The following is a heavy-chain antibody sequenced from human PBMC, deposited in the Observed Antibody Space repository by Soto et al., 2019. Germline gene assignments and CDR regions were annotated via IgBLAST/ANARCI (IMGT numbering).Heavy chain of an antibody. D-gene: IGHD1-26*01. V-gene: IGHV3-53*01. J-gene: IGHJ2*01. CDR3: AREGSTWDDWYFDL. CDR1: GFSVSNNY. CDR2: VHSGGIT. Sequence: PGGSLRLSCAASGFSVSNNYMTWVRQAPGRGLEWVSVVHSGGITYYADSVKGRFTISRDNSKNTVYLQMNSLRAEDTAVYYCAREGSTWDDWYFDLWGRGTLVTV.